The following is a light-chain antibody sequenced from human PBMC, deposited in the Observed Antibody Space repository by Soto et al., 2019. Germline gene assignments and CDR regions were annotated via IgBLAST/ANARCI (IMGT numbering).Light chain of an antibody. V-gene: IGKV3-20*01. CDR2: DAS. Sequence: EFVLTQSPGTLSLSPGERVTLSCRASQTVRNNYLAWYQQKPGQAPRLLIYDASSRATGIPDRFSGGGSGTDFTLTISRLEPEDFAVFYCQQYGSSITFGQGTRLEIK. CDR3: QQYGSSIT. J-gene: IGKJ5*01. CDR1: QTVRNNY.